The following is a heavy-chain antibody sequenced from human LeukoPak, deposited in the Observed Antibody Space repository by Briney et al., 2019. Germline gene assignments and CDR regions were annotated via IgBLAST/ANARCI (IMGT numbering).Heavy chain of an antibody. Sequence: GESLKISCKSSGYTFTNYWIGWVRQVPGKGLEWRGIIYPGDSDTRYSPSFQGQVTISADKSISAAYLQCSSLQASDTAMYYCARLPSRSCSSSSCYVVDYWGQGTLVTVSS. CDR1: GYTFTNYW. V-gene: IGHV5-51*01. D-gene: IGHD2-2*01. J-gene: IGHJ4*02. CDR2: IYPGDSDT. CDR3: ARLPSRSCSSSSCYVVDY.